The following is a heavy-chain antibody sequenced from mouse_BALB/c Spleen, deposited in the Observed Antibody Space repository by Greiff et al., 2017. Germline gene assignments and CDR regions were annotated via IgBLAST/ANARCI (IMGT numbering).Heavy chain of an antibody. V-gene: IGHV1-4*01. Sequence: QVQLQQSGAELARPGASVKMSCKASGYTFTSYTMHWVKQRPGQGLEWIGYINPSSGYTNYNQKFKDKATLTADKSSSTAYMQLSSLTSEDSAVYYCARDCDYDWYFDVWGAGTTVTVSS. J-gene: IGHJ1*01. D-gene: IGHD2-4*01. CDR2: INPSSGYT. CDR1: GYTFTSYT. CDR3: ARDCDYDWYFDV.